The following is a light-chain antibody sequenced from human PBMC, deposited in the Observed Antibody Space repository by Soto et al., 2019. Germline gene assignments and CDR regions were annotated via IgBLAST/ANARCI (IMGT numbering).Light chain of an antibody. CDR3: QQYGSSPWT. V-gene: IGKV3-20*01. CDR1: QSVSSNY. Sequence: EMVLTQSPGTLSLSPRERATLSCRASQSVSSNYLAWYQQKPGQAPRLLIYGASSMATSIPDRFSGSGAGTDFTLTISRLEPEDFAVYYSQQYGSSPWTFGHGNKVQIQ. J-gene: IGKJ1*01. CDR2: GAS.